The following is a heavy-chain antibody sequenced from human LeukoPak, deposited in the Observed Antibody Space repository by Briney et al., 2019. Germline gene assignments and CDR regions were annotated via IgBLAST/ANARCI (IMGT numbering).Heavy chain of an antibody. CDR3: TELGITMIGGV. CDR1: GFTFSSYE. V-gene: IGHV3-48*03. D-gene: IGHD3-10*02. Sequence: GGSLRLSCAASGFTFSSYEMNWVRQAPGKGLEWVSYISSSGSTIYYADSVKGRFTISRDNAKNSLYLQMNSLRAEDTAVYYCTELGITMIGGVWGKGTTVTVSS. J-gene: IGHJ6*04. CDR2: ISSSGSTI.